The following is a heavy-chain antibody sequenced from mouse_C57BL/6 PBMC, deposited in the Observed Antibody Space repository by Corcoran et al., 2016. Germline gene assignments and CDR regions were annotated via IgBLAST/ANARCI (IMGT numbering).Heavy chain of an antibody. V-gene: IGHV1-76*01. CDR3: ANYYGSSYG. D-gene: IGHD1-1*01. Sequence: QVQLKQSGAELVRPGASVKLSCKASGYTFTDYYINWVKQRPGQGLERIARIYPGSGNTYYNEKFKGKATLTAEKSSSTAYMQLSSLTSEDSAVYFCANYYGSSYGWGQGTTLTVS. CDR1: GYTFTDYY. J-gene: IGHJ2*01. CDR2: IYPGSGNT.